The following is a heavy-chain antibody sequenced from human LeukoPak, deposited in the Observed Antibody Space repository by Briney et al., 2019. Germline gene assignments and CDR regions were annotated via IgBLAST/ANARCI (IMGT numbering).Heavy chain of an antibody. CDR1: GYSISSGYY. CDR2: IYHSGST. D-gene: IGHD6-19*01. CDR3: AREEDIAVDNFDY. V-gene: IGHV4-38-2*02. J-gene: IGHJ4*02. Sequence: SETLSLTCAVSGYSISSGYYWGWIRQPPGKGLEWIGSIYHSGSTYHNPSLKSRVTISVDTSKNQFSLKLSSVTAADTAVYYCAREEDIAVDNFDYWGQGTLVTVSS.